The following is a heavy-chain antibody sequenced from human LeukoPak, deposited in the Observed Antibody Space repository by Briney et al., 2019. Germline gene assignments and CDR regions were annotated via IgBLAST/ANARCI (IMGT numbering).Heavy chain of an antibody. CDR1: GYTFTSYG. CDR3: ARSVAYGDAYYFDY. CDR2: ISAYNGNT. D-gene: IGHD4-17*01. J-gene: IGHJ4*02. V-gene: IGHV1-18*01. Sequence: ASVKVSCKASGYTFTSYGISWVRQTPGQGLEWMGWISAYNGNTNYAQKLQGRVTMTRDTSTSTVYMELSSLRSEDTAVYYCARSVAYGDAYYFDYWGQGTLVTVSS.